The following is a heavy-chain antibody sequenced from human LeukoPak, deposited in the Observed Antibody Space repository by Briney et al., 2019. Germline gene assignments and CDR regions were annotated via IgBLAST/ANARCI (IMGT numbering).Heavy chain of an antibody. CDR1: GFTFSDYH. J-gene: IGHJ4*02. D-gene: IGHD4/OR15-4a*01. CDR3: ARRAGAYSHPYDY. CDR2: IYSDNT. V-gene: IGHV3-53*01. Sequence: GGSLRLSCAASGFTFSDYHMSWIRQAPGKGLEWVSFIYSDNTHYSDSVKGRFTISRDNSKNTLYLQMNSLRAEDTAVYYCARRAGAYSHPYDYWGQGTLVTVSS.